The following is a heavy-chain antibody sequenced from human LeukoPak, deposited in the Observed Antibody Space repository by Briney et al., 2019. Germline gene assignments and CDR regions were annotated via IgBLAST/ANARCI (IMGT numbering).Heavy chain of an antibody. CDR3: ADGYGLFHH. D-gene: IGHD5-24*01. V-gene: IGHV3-7*01. CDR1: GFTFSGYW. J-gene: IGHJ1*01. Sequence: GGSLRLSCAASGFTFSGYWMSWVRQAPGKGLEWVANIKKDGSEKYYADSVKGRFTISRDNAKKSLYLQMSSLRAEDTAVYYCADGYGLFHHCGRGTLVTVAS. CDR2: IKKDGSEK.